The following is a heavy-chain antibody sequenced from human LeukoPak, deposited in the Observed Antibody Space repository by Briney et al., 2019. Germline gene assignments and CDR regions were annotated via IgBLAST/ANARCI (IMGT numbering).Heavy chain of an antibody. CDR1: GFTFSSYA. CDR2: ISYDGSNK. V-gene: IGHV3-30-3*01. D-gene: IGHD4-17*01. Sequence: GGPLRLSCAASGFTFSSYAMHWVRQAPGKGLEWVAVISYDGSNKYYADSVKGRFTISRDNSKNTLYLQMNSLRAEDTAVYYCAQIYGDYRLGWGQGTLVTVSS. J-gene: IGHJ4*02. CDR3: AQIYGDYRLG.